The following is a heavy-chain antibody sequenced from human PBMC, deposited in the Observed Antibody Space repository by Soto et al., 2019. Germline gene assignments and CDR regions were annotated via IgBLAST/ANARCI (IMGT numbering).Heavy chain of an antibody. D-gene: IGHD3-3*01. CDR1: GGSISSYY. Sequence: SETLSLTCTVSGGSISSYYWSWIRQPPGKGLEWIGYIYYSGSTNYNPSLKSRVTISVDTSKNQFSLKLSSVTAADTAVYYCARVNYYDFWSGYYDYWGQGTLVTVSS. J-gene: IGHJ4*02. V-gene: IGHV4-59*01. CDR2: IYYSGST. CDR3: ARVNYYDFWSGYYDY.